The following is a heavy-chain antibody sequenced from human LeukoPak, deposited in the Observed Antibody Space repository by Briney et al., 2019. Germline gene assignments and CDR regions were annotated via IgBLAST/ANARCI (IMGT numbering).Heavy chain of an antibody. D-gene: IGHD1-14*01. CDR2: IIPIFGTA. CDR1: GGTFSSYA. V-gene: IGHV1-69*05. CDR3: AIALAATTGWFDP. J-gene: IGHJ5*02. Sequence: ASVKVSCKASGGTFSSYAISWVRQAPGQGLEWMGGIIPIFGTANYAQKFQGRVTITTDESTSTAYMELSRLRSDDTAVYYCAIALAATTGWFDPWGQGTLVTVSS.